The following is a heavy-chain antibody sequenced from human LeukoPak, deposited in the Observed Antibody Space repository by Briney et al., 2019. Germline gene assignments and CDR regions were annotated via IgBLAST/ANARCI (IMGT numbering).Heavy chain of an antibody. CDR1: GGSISSGSYY. J-gene: IGHJ4*02. Sequence: PSETLSLTCTVSGGSISSGSYYWSWIRQPAGKGLEWIGRIYTSGSTNYNPSLKSRVTISVDTSKNQFSLKLSSVTAADTAVYYCARDRKPHYYFDYWGQGTLVTVSS. CDR2: IYTSGST. CDR3: ARDRKPHYYFDY. D-gene: IGHD1-14*01. V-gene: IGHV4-61*02.